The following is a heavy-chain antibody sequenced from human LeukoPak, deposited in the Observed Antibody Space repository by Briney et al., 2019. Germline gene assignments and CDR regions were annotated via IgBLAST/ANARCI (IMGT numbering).Heavy chain of an antibody. D-gene: IGHD3-22*01. CDR1: GGSITSGGYY. CDR2: IYDGGAT. V-gene: IGHV4-30-2*01. J-gene: IGHJ4*02. CDR3: ARRPDYDPYFDY. Sequence: SQTLSLTCTVSGGSITSGGYYWSWIRQPPGRGLEWIGYIYDGGATNYNPSLKSRVTISVDTSKNQFSLKLSSVTAADTAVYYCARRPDYDPYFDYWGQGTLVTVSS.